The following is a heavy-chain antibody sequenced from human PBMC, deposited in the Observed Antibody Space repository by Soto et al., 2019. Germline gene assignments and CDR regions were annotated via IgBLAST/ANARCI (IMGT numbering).Heavy chain of an antibody. CDR1: KFTFSRYW. Sequence: EVQLVESGGGLVQPGGSLRLSCAASKFTFSRYWMHWVRQTPGKGLMWVSRINTDGSRTTYADSVKGRFTISRDNAKNTVFLDMNSLRAEDTAVYYCARVASGSNDWFDPWGQGTLVTVSS. D-gene: IGHD1-26*01. J-gene: IGHJ5*02. V-gene: IGHV3-74*03. CDR3: ARVASGSNDWFDP. CDR2: INTDGSRT.